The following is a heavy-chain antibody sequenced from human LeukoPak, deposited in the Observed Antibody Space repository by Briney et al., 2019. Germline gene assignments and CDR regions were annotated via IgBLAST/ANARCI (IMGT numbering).Heavy chain of an antibody. Sequence: ASVKVSCKASGYTFTSYGISWVRQAPGQGLEWMGWIRAYNGNTNYAQKLQGRVTMTTDTSTSAAYMELRSLRSDDTAVYYCARDYEYSSSSNWFDPWGQGTLVTVSS. J-gene: IGHJ5*02. CDR3: ARDYEYSSSSNWFDP. D-gene: IGHD6-6*01. CDR2: IRAYNGNT. CDR1: GYTFTSYG. V-gene: IGHV1-18*01.